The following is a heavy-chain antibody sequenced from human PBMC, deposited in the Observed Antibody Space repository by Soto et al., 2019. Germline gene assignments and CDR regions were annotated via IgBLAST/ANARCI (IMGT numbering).Heavy chain of an antibody. CDR2: INAGNGNT. Sequence: QVQLVQSGAEVKKPGASVKVSCKASGYTFTSYAMHWVRQAPGQRLEWMGWINAGNGNTKYSQKFQGRVTITRDTTASTAYMELSSLRSEDTAVYYCARDPGYSYGYTWGQGTLVTVSS. V-gene: IGHV1-3*01. J-gene: IGHJ5*02. D-gene: IGHD5-18*01. CDR3: ARDPGYSYGYT. CDR1: GYTFTSYA.